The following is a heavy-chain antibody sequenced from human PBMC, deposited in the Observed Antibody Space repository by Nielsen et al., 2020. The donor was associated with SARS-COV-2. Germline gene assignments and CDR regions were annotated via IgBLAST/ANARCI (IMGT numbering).Heavy chain of an antibody. CDR1: GFTFDDYA. V-gene: IGHV3-23*03. Sequence: GESLKISCAASGFTFDDYAMHWVRQAPGKGLEWVSLIYASGSSSYYADSVKGRFTISRDNSKKTLYLQMTSLRPEDTAVYYCARHWREGATFYWFFDLWGRGTLVTVSS. J-gene: IGHJ2*01. CDR2: IYASGSSS. D-gene: IGHD1-26*01. CDR3: ARHWREGATFYWFFDL.